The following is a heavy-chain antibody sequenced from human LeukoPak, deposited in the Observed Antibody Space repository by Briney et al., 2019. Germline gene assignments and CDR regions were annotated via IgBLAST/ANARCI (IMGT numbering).Heavy chain of an antibody. CDR1: GFTFSDYY. D-gene: IGHD4-17*01. CDR3: AKKGTTSYGDRIIYYFDY. V-gene: IGHV3-11*01. CDR2: ISSSGSTI. J-gene: IGHJ4*02. Sequence: GGSLRLSCAASGFTFSDYYMSWIRQAPGKGLEWVSYISSSGSTIYYADSVKGRFTISRDNAKNSLYLQMNSLRAEDTAVYYCAKKGTTSYGDRIIYYFDYWGQGTLVTVSS.